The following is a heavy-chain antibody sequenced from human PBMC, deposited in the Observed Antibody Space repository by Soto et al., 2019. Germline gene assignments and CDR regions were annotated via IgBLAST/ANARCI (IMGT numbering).Heavy chain of an antibody. Sequence: NPSETLSLTCAVSGGSISSSNWWSWVRQPPGKGLEWIGEIYHSGSTNYNPSLKSRVTISVDKSKNQFSLKLSSVTAADTAVYYCARDADAITMVRGVIPNYYYGMDVWGQGTTVTVSS. D-gene: IGHD3-10*01. CDR1: GGSISSSNW. CDR2: IYHSGST. CDR3: ARDADAITMVRGVIPNYYYGMDV. V-gene: IGHV4-4*02. J-gene: IGHJ6*02.